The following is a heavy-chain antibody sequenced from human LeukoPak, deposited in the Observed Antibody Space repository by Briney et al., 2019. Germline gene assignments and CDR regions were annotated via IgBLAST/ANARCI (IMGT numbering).Heavy chain of an antibody. CDR1: GGTFSSYA. Sequence: ASVKVSCKASGGTFSSYAISWVRQAPGQGLEWMGGIIPIFGTANYGQKFQGRVTITADESTSTAYMELSSLRSEDTAVYYCASPPPHSSGWYGYYWGQGTLVTVSS. J-gene: IGHJ4*02. CDR2: IIPIFGTA. V-gene: IGHV1-69*13. D-gene: IGHD6-19*01. CDR3: ASPPPHSSGWYGYY.